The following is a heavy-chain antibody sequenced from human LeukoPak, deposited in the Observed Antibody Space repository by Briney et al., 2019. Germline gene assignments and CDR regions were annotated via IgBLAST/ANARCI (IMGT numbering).Heavy chain of an antibody. CDR3: VRVSSGSYHYYYMDF. CDR2: IYYSGNT. Sequence: PSETLSLTCSVFGYSITGGFHWGWIRQPPGKGLEWIGSIYYSGNTYYNPSLKGRVTMSADTSKNQFSLRLTSVTAADTAVYFCVRVSSGSYHYYYMDFWGKGTTVTVSS. J-gene: IGHJ6*03. CDR1: GYSITGGFH. D-gene: IGHD3-22*01. V-gene: IGHV4-38-2*02.